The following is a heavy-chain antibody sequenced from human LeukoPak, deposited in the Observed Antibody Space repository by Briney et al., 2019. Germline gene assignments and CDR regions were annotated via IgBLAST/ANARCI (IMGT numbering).Heavy chain of an antibody. D-gene: IGHD1-26*01. V-gene: IGHV3-21*01. Sequence: GGSLRLSCAASGFTFSSYNMNWVRQAPGKGLEWVSSISSSGSYIHYPDSLQGRFTISRDNAKNSLYLQMNSLRAEDTAVYYCARGFHSGSYSAVDYWGQGTLVTVSS. CDR2: ISSSGSYI. CDR3: ARGFHSGSYSAVDY. CDR1: GFTFSSYN. J-gene: IGHJ4*02.